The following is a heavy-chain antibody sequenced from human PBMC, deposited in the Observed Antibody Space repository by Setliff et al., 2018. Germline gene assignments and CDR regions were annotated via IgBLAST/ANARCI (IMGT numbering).Heavy chain of an antibody. CDR1: GGSISSGDYY. Sequence: SETLSLTCTVSGGSISSGDYYWSWIRQPPGKGLEWIGYIYSSGSTYYNPSLKSRVSISVDTSKNQFSLKLSSVTAADTAVYYCARESRYYYDNLGTLDYWGQGTVVTVSS. CDR3: ARESRYYYDNLGTLDY. J-gene: IGHJ4*02. D-gene: IGHD3-22*01. CDR2: IYSSGST. V-gene: IGHV4-30-4*08.